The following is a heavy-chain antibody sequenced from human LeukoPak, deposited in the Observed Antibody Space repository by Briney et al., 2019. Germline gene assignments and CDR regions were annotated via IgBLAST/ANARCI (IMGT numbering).Heavy chain of an antibody. CDR3: VRVRRAYDSSDYFDY. D-gene: IGHD3-22*01. J-gene: IGHJ4*02. Sequence: SETLSLTCTVSGGSISSYYWSWIRQPPGKGLEWIGYIYYSGSTNYNPSLKSRVTISVDTSKNQFSLKLSSVTAADTAVYYCVRVRRAYDSSDYFDYWGQGTLVTVSS. CDR2: IYYSGST. CDR1: GGSISSYY. V-gene: IGHV4-59*01.